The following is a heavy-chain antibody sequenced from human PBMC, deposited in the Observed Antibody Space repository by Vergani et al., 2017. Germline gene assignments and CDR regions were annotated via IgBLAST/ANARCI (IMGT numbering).Heavy chain of an antibody. J-gene: IGHJ4*02. CDR3: ATEGYSYGSRACGFDY. Sequence: VQLVESGGGVVQPGRSLRLSCAASGFTFSNAWMSWVRQAPGKGLEWVGRIKSKTDGGTTDYAAHVRGRFTISRDESKNTLYLQMNSLKNEDTAVYYCATEGYSYGSRACGFDYWGQGTLVTVS. D-gene: IGHD5-18*01. V-gene: IGHV3-15*01. CDR1: GFTFSNAW. CDR2: IKSKTDGGTT.